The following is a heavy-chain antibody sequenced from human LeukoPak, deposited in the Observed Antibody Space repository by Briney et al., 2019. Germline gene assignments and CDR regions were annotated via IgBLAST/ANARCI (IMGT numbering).Heavy chain of an antibody. CDR2: INHSGST. Sequence: SETLSLTCAVYGGSFSGYYWSWIRQPPGKGLEWIGEINHSGSTNYNPSLKSRVTISVDTSKNQFSLKLSSVTAADTAVYYCARGPYDSSGYFEYFQHWGQGTLVTVSS. CDR1: GGSFSGYY. J-gene: IGHJ1*01. CDR3: ARGPYDSSGYFEYFQH. D-gene: IGHD3-22*01. V-gene: IGHV4-34*01.